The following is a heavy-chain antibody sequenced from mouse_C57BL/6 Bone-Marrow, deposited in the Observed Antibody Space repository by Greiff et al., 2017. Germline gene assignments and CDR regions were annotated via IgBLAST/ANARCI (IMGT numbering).Heavy chain of an antibody. CDR2: IDPEDGDT. V-gene: IGHV14-1*01. Sequence: VQLQQSGAELVRPGASVKLSCTASGFNIKDYYMHWVKQRPEQGLEWIGRIDPEDGDTEYAPKFQGKATRTADTSSNTAYLQRSSLTSEDTAVYYCTTGDYYGSSKYYYAMDYWGRGTSVTVSS. CDR3: TTGDYYGSSKYYYAMDY. J-gene: IGHJ4*01. D-gene: IGHD1-1*01. CDR1: GFNIKDYY.